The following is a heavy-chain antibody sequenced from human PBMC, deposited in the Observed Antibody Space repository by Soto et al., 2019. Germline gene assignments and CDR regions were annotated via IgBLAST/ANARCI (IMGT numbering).Heavy chain of an antibody. Sequence: SETLSLTCTVSGGSISSSSYFWGWIRQPPGKGLEWIGNIHYRGVTYYNASLKSRVTISVDTSKNQFSLKLSSVTAADSAVYSCARGIGYYFDSWGQGTLVTVSS. J-gene: IGHJ4*02. D-gene: IGHD5-12*01. CDR3: ARGIGYYFDS. V-gene: IGHV4-39*01. CDR2: IHYRGVT. CDR1: GGSISSSSYF.